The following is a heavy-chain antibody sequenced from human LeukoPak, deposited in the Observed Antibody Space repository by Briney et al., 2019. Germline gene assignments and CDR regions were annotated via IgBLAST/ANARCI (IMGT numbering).Heavy chain of an antibody. D-gene: IGHD3-16*01. J-gene: IGHJ4*02. Sequence: PGGSLRLSCAASGFTFRCYGMHWVRQAPGKGLVWVAVISYDGSNEYYADSVKGRFTISRDNSKNTLYLQMKSLRAEDTAVYFCARALGEQRTDNRNDFDYWGQGTLVTVSS. CDR2: ISYDGSNE. V-gene: IGHV3-30*03. CDR3: ARALGEQRTDNRNDFDY. CDR1: GFTFRCYG.